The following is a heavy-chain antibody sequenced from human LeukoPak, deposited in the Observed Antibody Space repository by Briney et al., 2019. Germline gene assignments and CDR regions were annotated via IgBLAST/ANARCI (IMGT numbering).Heavy chain of an antibody. D-gene: IGHD6-13*01. CDR2: IYPGDSDT. Sequence: GESLKISCKASGYTFTSYWMGRVRQMPGKGLEWMGIIYPGDSDTRYSPSFEGQVTISADKSINTAYLQWSRLKASDTAMYYCASLEGSSTWYYFDYWGQGTLVTVSS. CDR3: ASLEGSSTWYYFDY. CDR1: GYTFTSYW. J-gene: IGHJ4*02. V-gene: IGHV5-51*01.